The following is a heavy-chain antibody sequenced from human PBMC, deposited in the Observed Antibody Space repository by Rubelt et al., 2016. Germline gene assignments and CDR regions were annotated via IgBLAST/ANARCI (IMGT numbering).Heavy chain of an antibody. CDR2: IYSDGSP. CDR1: GFTVSNSY. D-gene: IGHD2-15*01. CDR3: AREAPRGGSQFVDG. V-gene: IGHV3-66*01. Sequence: EVQLVESGGSLVQPGGSLRLSCAASGFTVSNSYMNWVRQAPGKGLEWVSLIYSDGSPYYADSVKGRFTISRDNSKDNLYREKNSLRAEDTAVYYCAREAPRGGSQFVDGWGQGTQVTGSS. J-gene: IGHJ4*02.